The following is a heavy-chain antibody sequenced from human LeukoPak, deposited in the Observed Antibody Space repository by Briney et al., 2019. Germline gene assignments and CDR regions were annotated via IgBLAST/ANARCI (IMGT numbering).Heavy chain of an antibody. Sequence: ASVKVSCKASGYTFTGYYMHWVRQAPGQGLEWMGWINPNSGGTNYAQKLQGRVTMTTDTSTSTAYMELRSLRSDDTAVYYCARDRCSSTSCKNYYYYGMDVWGQGTTVTVSS. CDR2: INPNSGGT. CDR1: GYTFTGYY. D-gene: IGHD2-2*01. J-gene: IGHJ6*02. CDR3: ARDRCSSTSCKNYYYYGMDV. V-gene: IGHV1-2*02.